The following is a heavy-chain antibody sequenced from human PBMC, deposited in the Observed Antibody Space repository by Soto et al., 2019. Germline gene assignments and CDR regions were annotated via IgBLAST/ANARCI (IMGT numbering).Heavy chain of an antibody. CDR3: ARAPPSSGWYLGAFDI. J-gene: IGHJ3*02. CDR2: LYSGGNT. V-gene: IGHV3-53*01. D-gene: IGHD6-19*01. Sequence: GGSLRLSCAASGFTVSSSYMNWVRQAPGKGLEWVSILYSGGNTYYADSVKGRFTISRDNSKNTLYLQMNSLRADDTAIYYCARAPPSSGWYLGAFDIWGQGTMVTVSS. CDR1: GFTVSSSY.